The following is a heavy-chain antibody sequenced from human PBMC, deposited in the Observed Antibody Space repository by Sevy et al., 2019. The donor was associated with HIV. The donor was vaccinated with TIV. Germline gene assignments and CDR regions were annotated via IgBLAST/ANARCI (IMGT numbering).Heavy chain of an antibody. D-gene: IGHD2-15*01. J-gene: IGHJ6*02. Sequence: GGSLRLSCAASGFSFSRYGLHWVRQAPGKGLEWLAIISYDGGNKYHADSVKGRFTISRDNSKNTLYLQMNSLRAEDTAVYYCAKGGCSGGICYSDVWGQGTTVTVSS. CDR2: ISYDGGNK. CDR3: AKGGCSGGICYSDV. CDR1: GFSFSRYG. V-gene: IGHV3-30*18.